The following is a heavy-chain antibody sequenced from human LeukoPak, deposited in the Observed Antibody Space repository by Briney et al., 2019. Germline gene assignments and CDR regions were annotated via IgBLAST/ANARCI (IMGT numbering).Heavy chain of an antibody. CDR3: ARDIKQWLARGDFDI. V-gene: IGHV1-18*01. D-gene: IGHD6-19*01. Sequence: ASVKVSCKAPGYTFTSYGISWVRQAPGQGLEWMGWISAYNGNTNYAQKLQGRVTMTTDTSTSTAYMELRSLRSDDTAVYYCARDIKQWLARGDFDIWGQGTMVTVSS. CDR1: GYTFTSYG. J-gene: IGHJ3*02. CDR2: ISAYNGNT.